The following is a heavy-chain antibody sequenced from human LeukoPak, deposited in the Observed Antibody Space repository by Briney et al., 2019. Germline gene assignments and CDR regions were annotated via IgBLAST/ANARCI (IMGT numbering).Heavy chain of an antibody. Sequence: GRSLRLSCAASGFSFDDYAMHWVRQAPGKGLEWVSSLTWSSGSIGYADSVKGRFTISRDNANNSLYLQMNSLRAEDTALYYCAKTMARRKYYQYGMDVWGQGTTVTVSS. D-gene: IGHD5-24*01. J-gene: IGHJ6*02. V-gene: IGHV3-9*01. CDR1: GFSFDDYA. CDR3: AKTMARRKYYQYGMDV. CDR2: LTWSSGSI.